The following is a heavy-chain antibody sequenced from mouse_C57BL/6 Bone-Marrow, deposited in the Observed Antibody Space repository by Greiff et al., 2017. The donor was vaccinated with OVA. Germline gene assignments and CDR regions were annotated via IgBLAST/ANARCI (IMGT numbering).Heavy chain of an antibody. CDR3: ARDWDDFDY. V-gene: IGHV1-50*01. J-gene: IGHJ2*01. CDR1: GYTFTSYW. Sequence: QVQLQQSGAELVKPGASVKLSCKASGYTFTSYWMQWVKQRPGQGLEWIGEIDPSDSYTNYNQKFKGKATLTVDTSSSTAYMQLSSLTSEDSAVYYCARDWDDFDYWGQGTTLTVSS. CDR2: IDPSDSYT. D-gene: IGHD4-1*01.